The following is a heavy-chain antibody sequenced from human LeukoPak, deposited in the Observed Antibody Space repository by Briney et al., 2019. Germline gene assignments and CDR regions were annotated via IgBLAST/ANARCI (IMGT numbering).Heavy chain of an antibody. CDR1: GGTFSSYA. CDR3: ARDQXXXXXXXGYXXPLD. D-gene: IGHD3-22*01. J-gene: IGHJ4*02. CDR2: IIPIFGTA. Sequence: ASVKVSCKASGGTFSSYAISWVRQAPGQGLEWMGGIIPIFGTANYAQKFQGRVTITADESTSTAYMELSSLRPEDTAVYYCARDQXXXXXXXGYXXPLDXGQGTLVTVSS. V-gene: IGHV1-69*13.